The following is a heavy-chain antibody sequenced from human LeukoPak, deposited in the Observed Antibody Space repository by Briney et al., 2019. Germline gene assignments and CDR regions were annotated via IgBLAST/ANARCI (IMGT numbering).Heavy chain of an antibody. J-gene: IGHJ4*02. Sequence: PSETLSLTCTVSGGSISSGSYYWSWIRQPPGKGLEWIGRIYTSGSTNYNPSLKSRVTISVDTSKNQFSLKLSSVTAADTAVYYCARHGYGYNFDYWGQGTLVTVSS. CDR2: IYTSGST. CDR1: GGSISSGSYY. CDR3: ARHGYGYNFDY. D-gene: IGHD5-18*01. V-gene: IGHV4-61*02.